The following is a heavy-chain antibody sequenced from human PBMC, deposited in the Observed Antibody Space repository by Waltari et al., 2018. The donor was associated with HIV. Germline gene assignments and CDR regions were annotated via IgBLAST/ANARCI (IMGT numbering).Heavy chain of an antibody. J-gene: IGHJ4*02. Sequence: QVQLVQSGAEVKKPGASVKVSCKASGYTFTRYGISCGRQAPGQGLAGMGWISTYNGNTKSAHKLQGRVTMTTDTSTSTAYMELRSLRSDDTAVYYCARDAPPYCSGGNCYGDYWGQGTLVTVST. V-gene: IGHV1-18*01. D-gene: IGHD2-15*01. CDR2: ISTYNGNT. CDR1: GYTFTRYG. CDR3: ARDAPPYCSGGNCYGDY.